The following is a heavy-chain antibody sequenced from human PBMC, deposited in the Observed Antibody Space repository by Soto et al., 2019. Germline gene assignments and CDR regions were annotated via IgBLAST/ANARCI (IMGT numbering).Heavy chain of an antibody. CDR1: GGSVSSYY. V-gene: IGHV4-59*02. J-gene: IGHJ4*02. D-gene: IGHD2-8*01. CDR2: IYYSGST. CDR3: ARDTWYYFDY. Sequence: SETLSLTCTVSGGSVSSYYWSWIRQPPGKGLEWIGYIYYSGSTNYNPSLKSRVTISVDTSKNQFSLKLSSVTAADTAVHYCARDTWYYFDYWGQGTLVTVSS.